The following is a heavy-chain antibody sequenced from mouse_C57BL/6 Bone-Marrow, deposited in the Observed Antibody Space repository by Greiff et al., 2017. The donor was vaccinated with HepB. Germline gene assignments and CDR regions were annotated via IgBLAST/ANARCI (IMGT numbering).Heavy chain of an antibody. D-gene: IGHD1-1*01. CDR1: GYTFTSYW. V-gene: IGHV1-69*01. J-gene: IGHJ3*01. Sequence: QVQLQQSGAELVMPGASVKLSCKASGYTFTSYWMHWVKQRPGQGLEWIGEIDPSDSYTNYNQKFKGKSTLTVDKSSSTAYMQLSSLTSEDSAVYYCARPPPTTVGGAWFAYWGQGTLVTVSA. CDR3: ARPPPTTVGGAWFAY. CDR2: IDPSDSYT.